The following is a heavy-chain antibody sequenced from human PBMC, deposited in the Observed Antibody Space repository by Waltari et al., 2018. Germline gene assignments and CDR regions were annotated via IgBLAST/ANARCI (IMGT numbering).Heavy chain of an antibody. J-gene: IGHJ4*02. D-gene: IGHD6-13*01. V-gene: IGHV4-39*01. CDR1: GGSISSSSYY. CDR2: IFYSGTA. CDR3: ARRVSYSNFDS. Sequence: QMQLQESGPGLVKPSETLSLTCTVSGGSISSSSYYWGWVRQPPGKGLEWVGSIFYSGTAYYNPSLKSRVTISVDTSKNQFSLKLSSVTAADTAVYYCARRVSYSNFDSWGQGTQVTVSS.